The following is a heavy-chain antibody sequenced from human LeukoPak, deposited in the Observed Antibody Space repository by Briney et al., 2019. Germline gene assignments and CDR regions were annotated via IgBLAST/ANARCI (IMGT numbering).Heavy chain of an antibody. CDR1: GGSISSSNW. J-gene: IGHJ6*03. V-gene: IGHV4-4*02. D-gene: IGHD3-3*01. CDR2: IYYSGST. CDR3: ARRTASRIDFWSGYSHGYYYMDV. Sequence: SGTLSLTCAVSGGSISSSNWWNWVRQPPGKGLEWIGYIYYSGSTNYNPSLKSRVTISVDTSKNQFSLKLSSVTAADTAVYYCARRTASRIDFWSGYSHGYYYMDVWGKGTTVTVSS.